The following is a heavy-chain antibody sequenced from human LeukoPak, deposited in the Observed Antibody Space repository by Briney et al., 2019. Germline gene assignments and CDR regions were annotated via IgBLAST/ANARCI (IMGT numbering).Heavy chain of an antibody. Sequence: PSETLSLTCTVSGGSISSYYWSWIRQPPGKGLEWIGYIYYSGSTNYNPSLKSRVTISVDTSKNQFSLKLSSVTAAGTAVYYCARYSSSFYYYYYGMDVWGQGTTVTVSS. CDR1: GGSISSYY. D-gene: IGHD6-13*01. CDR2: IYYSGST. V-gene: IGHV4-59*01. CDR3: ARYSSSFYYYYYGMDV. J-gene: IGHJ6*02.